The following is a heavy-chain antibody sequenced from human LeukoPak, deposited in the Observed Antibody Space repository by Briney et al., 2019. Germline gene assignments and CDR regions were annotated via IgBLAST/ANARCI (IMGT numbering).Heavy chain of an antibody. CDR2: IYYSGST. CDR3: ARXSXIWXTMVRGGSWFDP. CDR1: GGSISSSSYY. D-gene: IGHD3-10*01. J-gene: IGHJ5*02. Sequence: SETLXXTCTVSGGSISSSSYYWGWIRQPPGKGLEWIGSIYYSGSTYYNPSLKSQITISVETSKNRFSLKLSSVTAAETVVYXXARXSXIWXTMVRGGSWFDPWGQGTLVTVSS. V-gene: IGHV4-39*01.